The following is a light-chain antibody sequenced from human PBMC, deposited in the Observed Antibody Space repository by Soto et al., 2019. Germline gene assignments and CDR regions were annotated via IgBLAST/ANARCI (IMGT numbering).Light chain of an antibody. CDR1: QSISNW. J-gene: IGKJ2*01. CDR3: QRYNDFQYV. Sequence: DIQMTQSPSTLSASVGDRVTITCRASQSISNWLAWYQQKPGKAPKLLIYKAINLQSGVPSRFSGSGSGKEFSLTISGLKPDEFATYYCQRYNDFQYVFGQGTKVDIK. V-gene: IGKV1-5*03. CDR2: KAI.